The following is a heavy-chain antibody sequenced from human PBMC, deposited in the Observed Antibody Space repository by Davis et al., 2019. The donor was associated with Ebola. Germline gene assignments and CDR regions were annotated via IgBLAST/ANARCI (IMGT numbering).Heavy chain of an antibody. CDR2: ISGSGGST. CDR1: GGSFSTYY. Sequence: ETLSLTCTVSGGSFSTYYWSWVRQAPGKGLEWVSAISGSGGSTYYADSVKGRFTISRDNSKNTLYLQMNSLRAEDTAVYYCAKWTAGDYWGQGTLVTVSS. V-gene: IGHV3-23*01. D-gene: IGHD6-13*01. CDR3: AKWTAGDY. J-gene: IGHJ4*02.